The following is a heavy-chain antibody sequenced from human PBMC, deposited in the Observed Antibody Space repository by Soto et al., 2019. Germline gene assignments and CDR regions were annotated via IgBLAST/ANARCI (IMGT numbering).Heavy chain of an antibody. V-gene: IGHV5-10-1*01. CDR1: GYSFTSYW. J-gene: IGHJ5*02. D-gene: IGHD3-10*01. Sequence: GESLKISCKGSGYSFTSYWISWERQMPGKGLEWMGRIDPSDSYTNYSPSFQGHVTISADKSISTAYLQWSSLKASDTAMFYFARLPLILWFGELSNWFDPWGQGTLVTVSS. CDR3: ARLPLILWFGELSNWFDP. CDR2: IDPSDSYT.